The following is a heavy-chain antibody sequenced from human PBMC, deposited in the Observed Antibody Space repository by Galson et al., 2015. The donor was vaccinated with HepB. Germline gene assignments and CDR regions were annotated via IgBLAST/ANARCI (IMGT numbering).Heavy chain of an antibody. Sequence: SVKVSCKASGYAFTNYGIAWVRLAPGQGLEWMGWISAYNGNTNYAQKVQGRVTMTTDTSTNTAYMDLRSLTSDDTAIYHCARARYSNSPPDHWGQGTLVTVSS. CDR2: ISAYNGNT. CDR3: ARARYSNSPPDH. V-gene: IGHV1-18*01. D-gene: IGHD6-13*01. J-gene: IGHJ5*02. CDR1: GYAFTNYG.